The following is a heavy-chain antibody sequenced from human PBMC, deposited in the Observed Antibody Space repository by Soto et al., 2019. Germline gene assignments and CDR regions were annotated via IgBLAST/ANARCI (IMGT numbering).Heavy chain of an antibody. CDR3: AKERGPRVVEMATTLDY. J-gene: IGHJ4*02. Sequence: GGSLRLSCAASGFTFSSYGMHWVRQAPGKGLEWVAVISYDGSNKYYADSVKGRFTISRDNSKNTLYLQMNSLRAEDTVVYYCAKERGPRVVEMATTLDYWGQGTLVTVSS. V-gene: IGHV3-30*18. CDR1: GFTFSSYG. CDR2: ISYDGSNK. D-gene: IGHD5-12*01.